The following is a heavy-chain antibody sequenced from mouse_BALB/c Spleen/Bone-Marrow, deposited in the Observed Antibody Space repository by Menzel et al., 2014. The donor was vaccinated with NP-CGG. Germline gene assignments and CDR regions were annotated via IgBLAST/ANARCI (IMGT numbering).Heavy chain of an antibody. Sequence: VQLQQSGPELVKPGASVKMSCKASGYTFTSYVMHWVKQKPGQGLEWIGYINPYNDGTKYNEKFKGMATLTSDRSSSTAYMELSSLTSEDSAVYYCAKGGNYRYDFDYWAKAPLSQSPQ. J-gene: IGHJ2*01. CDR3: AKGGNYRYDFDY. CDR2: INPYNDGT. D-gene: IGHD2-14*01. CDR1: GYTFTSYV. V-gene: IGHV1-14*01.